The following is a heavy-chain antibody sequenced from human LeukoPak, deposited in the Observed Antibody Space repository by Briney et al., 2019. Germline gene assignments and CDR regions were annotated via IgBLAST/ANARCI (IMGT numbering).Heavy chain of an antibody. CDR3: ARGEGRLGLVDY. J-gene: IGHJ4*02. Sequence: SETLSLTCTVSGGSISSYYWSWIRQPPGKGLEWIGSIYYSGSTYYNPSLKSRVTISVDTSKNQFSLKLSSVTAADTAVYYCARGEGRLGLVDYWGQGTLVTVSS. V-gene: IGHV4-39*07. CDR2: IYYSGST. CDR1: GGSISSYY. D-gene: IGHD5-12*01.